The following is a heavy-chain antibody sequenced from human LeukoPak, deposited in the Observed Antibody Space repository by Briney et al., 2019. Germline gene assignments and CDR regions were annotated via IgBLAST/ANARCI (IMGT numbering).Heavy chain of an antibody. Sequence: SETLSLTCTVSGGSISNKYWSWIRQPPGKGLEWIGYIYYSGSTNYNPSLKSRVTILVDTSKNQFSLKLSSVTAADTAVYYCARHPSIVVVVAAIQGPNYWGQGTLVTVSS. D-gene: IGHD2-15*01. CDR2: IYYSGST. CDR3: ARHPSIVVVVAAIQGPNY. CDR1: GGSISNKY. V-gene: IGHV4-59*08. J-gene: IGHJ4*02.